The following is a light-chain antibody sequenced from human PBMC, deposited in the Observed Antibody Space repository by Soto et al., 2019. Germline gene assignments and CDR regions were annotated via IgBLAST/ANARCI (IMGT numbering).Light chain of an antibody. CDR1: QSVTSTS. CDR2: GAA. V-gene: IGKV3-20*01. Sequence: EIVLSQSPGTLSLSPGERATLSCRASQSVTSTSLSCYQQKTGQAPRLLIYGAANRATGIPDRFSGRGSGTDFTLTISRLEPEDCAVYYCQLYGSSPMYTFGQGTTLELK. CDR3: QLYGSSPMYT. J-gene: IGKJ2*01.